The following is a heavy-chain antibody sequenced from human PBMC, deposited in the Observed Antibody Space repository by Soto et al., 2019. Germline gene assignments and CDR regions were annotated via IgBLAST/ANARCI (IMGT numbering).Heavy chain of an antibody. Sequence: GGSLRLSCAASGFTFSPSVMSWVRQAAEKGLEWVSTITDRGGATYYADPVKGRFTISRDNSKNTLYLQMDSLRAEDTALYYCARSITTDYGWFDLWGQGTLVTVSS. J-gene: IGHJ5*02. CDR1: GFTFSPSV. D-gene: IGHD4-17*01. CDR2: ITDRGGAT. CDR3: ARSITTDYGWFDL. V-gene: IGHV3-23*01.